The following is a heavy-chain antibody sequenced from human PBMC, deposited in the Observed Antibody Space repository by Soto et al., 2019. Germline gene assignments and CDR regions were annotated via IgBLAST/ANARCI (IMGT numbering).Heavy chain of an antibody. J-gene: IGHJ6*03. V-gene: IGHV1-18*01. CDR1: GYTFTSYG. CDR3: ARGTTVTTRYYYYYYMDV. Sequence: QVQLVQSGAEVKKPGASVKVSCKASGYTFTSYGISWVRQAPGQGLEWMGWISAYNGNTNYAQKLQSRVTMTTDTSTSTAYMELRSLRSDDTAVYYCARGTTVTTRYYYYYYMDVWGKGTTVTVSS. D-gene: IGHD4-17*01. CDR2: ISAYNGNT.